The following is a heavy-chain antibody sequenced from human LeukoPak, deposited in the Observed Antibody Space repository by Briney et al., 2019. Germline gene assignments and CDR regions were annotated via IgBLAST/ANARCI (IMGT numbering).Heavy chain of an antibody. J-gene: IGHJ6*02. CDR3: VKDRPCDTCMPMDA. V-gene: IGHV3-23*01. CDR1: GFTFSGYS. D-gene: IGHD2-8*01. Sequence: GGSLRLFCGASGFTFSGYSMSWVRQAPGKGLVWVAGLGSTGEYKYYADSVKVRFTISRDNSKDTVSLQMNSLRAEDSAIYYCVKDRPCDTCMPMDAWGQGTTVTV. CDR2: LGSTGEYK.